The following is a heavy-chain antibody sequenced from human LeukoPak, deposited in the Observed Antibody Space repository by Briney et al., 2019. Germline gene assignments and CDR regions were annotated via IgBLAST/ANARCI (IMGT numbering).Heavy chain of an antibody. CDR3: ATYDSSGYYRDRHFDY. CDR2: VSASGDDT. V-gene: IGHV3-23*01. Sequence: PGGSLRLSCAGSGFSFTTYAMTWVPQAPGKGLEWVSTVSASGDDTFYADSVKGRFTISRDNYKTTLFLQMDSMRAEDTAVYYCATYDSSGYYRDRHFDYWGQGTLVTVSS. D-gene: IGHD3-22*01. CDR1: GFSFTTYA. J-gene: IGHJ4*02.